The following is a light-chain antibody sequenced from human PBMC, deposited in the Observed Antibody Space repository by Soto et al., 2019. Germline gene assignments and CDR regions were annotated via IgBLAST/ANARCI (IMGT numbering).Light chain of an antibody. Sequence: EIVLTQSPGTLSLSPGEGATLSCRASQSVSSSSLTWYQQKRGQAPRLLIYGASTRATGIPDRFSGSGSGTDFTLTISRLEPEDFAVYYCNQYHSSFTFSGGTKVEIK. CDR2: GAS. V-gene: IGKV3-20*01. CDR1: QSVSSSS. CDR3: NQYHSSFT. J-gene: IGKJ4*01.